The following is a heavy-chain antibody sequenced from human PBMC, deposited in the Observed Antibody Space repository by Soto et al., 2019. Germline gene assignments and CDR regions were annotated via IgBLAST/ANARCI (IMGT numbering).Heavy chain of an antibody. Sequence: SETLSLTCAVYGGSFSGYYWIWIRQPPGKGLEWIGEINHSGSTNYNPSLKSRVTISVDTSKNQFSLKLSSVTAADTAVYYCARGRGITIFGVGLNWFDPWGQGTLVTVSS. CDR3: ARGRGITIFGVGLNWFDP. CDR2: INHSGST. CDR1: GGSFSGYY. J-gene: IGHJ5*02. D-gene: IGHD3-3*01. V-gene: IGHV4-34*01.